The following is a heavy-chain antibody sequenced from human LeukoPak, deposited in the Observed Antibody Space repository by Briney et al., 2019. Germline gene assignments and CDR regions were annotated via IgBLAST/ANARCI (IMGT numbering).Heavy chain of an antibody. CDR1: GFTFSDYV. V-gene: IGHV3-30*03. J-gene: IGHJ4*02. Sequence: GGSLRLSCAAFGFTFSDYVMNWVRQAPGKGLEWVAVISYDGSNKYYADSVKGRFTISRDKSKNTLYLQMNSLRAEDTSVYYSASPYISGWPGWYFDYSGQGTLVTVSS. CDR2: ISYDGSNK. CDR3: ASPYISGWPGWYFDY. D-gene: IGHD6-19*01.